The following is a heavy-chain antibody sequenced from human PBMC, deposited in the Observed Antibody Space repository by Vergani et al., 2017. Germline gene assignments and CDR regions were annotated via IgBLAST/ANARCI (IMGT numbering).Heavy chain of an antibody. D-gene: IGHD6-19*01. CDR2: ISAYNGNT. CDR1: GDIFTDYY. CDR3: AREQWLPIDYFDY. Sequence: QVQLVQSGSEVKKPGASMKVSCKASGDIFTDYYIHWVRQAPGQGLEWMGWISAYNGNTNYAQKLQGRVTMTTDTSTSTAYMELRSLRSDDTAVYYCAREQWLPIDYFDYWGQGTLVTVSS. V-gene: IGHV1-18*01. J-gene: IGHJ4*02.